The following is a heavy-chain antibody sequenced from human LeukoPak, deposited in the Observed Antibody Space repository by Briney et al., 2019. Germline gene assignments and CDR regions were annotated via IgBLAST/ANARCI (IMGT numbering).Heavy chain of an antibody. J-gene: IGHJ4*02. D-gene: IGHD6-13*01. CDR3: ASDSSSWYYFDY. V-gene: IGHV1-69*04. CDR1: GYTFTSYG. Sequence: SVKVSCKASGYTFTSYGISWVRQAPGQGLEWMGRIIPILGIANYAQKFQGRVTITADKSTSTAYMELSSLRSEDTAVYYCASDSSSWYYFDYWGQGTLVTVSS. CDR2: IIPILGIA.